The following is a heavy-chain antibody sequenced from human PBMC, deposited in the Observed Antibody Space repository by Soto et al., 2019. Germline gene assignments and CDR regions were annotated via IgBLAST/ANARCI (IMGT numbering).Heavy chain of an antibody. J-gene: IGHJ4*02. V-gene: IGHV3-30-3*01. D-gene: IGHD6-6*01. CDR2: ISDDGDNK. Sequence: QVQLVESGGGVVQPGRSLRLSCAASGFTLTNYAMHWVRQAPGKGLEWLGVISDDGDNKYYADSVKGRLTISRDNSNNTLYLQMNSLRPEDTAVYCCARDRYSSSTLFDYWGQGTLVTVSS. CDR3: ARDRYSSSTLFDY. CDR1: GFTLTNYA.